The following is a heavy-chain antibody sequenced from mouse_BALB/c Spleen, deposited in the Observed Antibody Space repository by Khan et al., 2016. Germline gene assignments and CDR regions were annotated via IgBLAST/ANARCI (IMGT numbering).Heavy chain of an antibody. Sequence: QVQLQQSGAELMKPGASGKISCKATGYTFSSYWIEWVKQRPGHGPEWTGEILPRSGTTNYNEKFKGKATFTADTSSNTAYMQLSSLTSEDSAVYYCARRSNPDYWGQGTTLTVSS. V-gene: IGHV1-9*01. D-gene: IGHD4-1*01. J-gene: IGHJ2*01. CDR1: GYTFSSYW. CDR3: ARRSNPDY. CDR2: ILPRSGTT.